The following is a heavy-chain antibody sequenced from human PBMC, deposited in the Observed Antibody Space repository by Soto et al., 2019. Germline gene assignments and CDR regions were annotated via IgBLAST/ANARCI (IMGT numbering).Heavy chain of an antibody. J-gene: IGHJ3*02. Sequence: KQSQTLSLTCAVYGGSFSGYYWSWIRQPPGKGLEWIGKINHSGSTNYNPSLKSRVTISVDTSKNRFSLKLSSVTATDTAVYYCASSSGSGGPSAFDIWGQGTMVTVSS. CDR2: INHSGST. CDR1: GGSFSGYY. CDR3: ASSSGSGGPSAFDI. D-gene: IGHD3-10*01. V-gene: IGHV4-34*01.